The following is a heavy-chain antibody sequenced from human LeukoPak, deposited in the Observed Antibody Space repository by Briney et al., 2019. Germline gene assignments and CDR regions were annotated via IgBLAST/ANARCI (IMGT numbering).Heavy chain of an antibody. D-gene: IGHD6-19*01. Sequence: AGGSLRLSCVGSGFTFNSHSMSWVRQAPGKGLEWVSIISSRGSHIFYADSVKGRFTISRDNAKNSLYLQMNSLRVEDTAVYYCVRLPHGAVAGFDYWGQGTLVTVSS. CDR1: GFTFNSHS. CDR2: ISSRGSHI. V-gene: IGHV3-21*04. J-gene: IGHJ4*02. CDR3: VRLPHGAVAGFDY.